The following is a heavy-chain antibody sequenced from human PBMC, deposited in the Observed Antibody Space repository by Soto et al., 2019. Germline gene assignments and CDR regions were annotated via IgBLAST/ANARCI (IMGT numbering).Heavy chain of an antibody. J-gene: IGHJ4*02. D-gene: IGHD4-4*01. V-gene: IGHV4-39*01. CDR2: MYYSGGS. CDR1: GGSISSRTFW. CDR3: ARHPRDDYNYGGSGIFDY. Sequence: QLQLQESGPGLVKPSETLSLTCSVSGGSISSRTFWWAWIRQPPGKGLEWIGDMYYSGGSYSSPSLKSRVPLSVDTSKNQLSLKLNSVTAADTAVYYCARHPRDDYNYGGSGIFDYWGQGTLVTVSS.